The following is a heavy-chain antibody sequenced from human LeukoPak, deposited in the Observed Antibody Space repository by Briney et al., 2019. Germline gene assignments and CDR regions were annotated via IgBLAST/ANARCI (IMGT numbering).Heavy chain of an antibody. CDR3: ARGRRGIAVAGTKYDY. Sequence: SETLSLTCTVSGGSLSSGSYYWSWIRQPAGKGLEWIGRIYTSGSTNYNPSLKSRVTISVDTSKNQFSLKLSSVTAADTAVYYCARGRRGIAVAGTKYDYWGQGTLVTVFS. CDR2: IYTSGST. CDR1: GGSLSSGSYY. D-gene: IGHD6-19*01. V-gene: IGHV4-61*02. J-gene: IGHJ4*02.